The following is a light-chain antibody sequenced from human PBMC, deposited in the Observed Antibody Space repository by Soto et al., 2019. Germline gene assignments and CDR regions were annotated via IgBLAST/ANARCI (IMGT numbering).Light chain of an antibody. CDR2: DAS. J-gene: IGKJ1*01. CDR1: QTISSW. CDR3: QQYGSSPRT. V-gene: IGKV1-5*01. Sequence: DIQMTHSPSTLSGSVGDRVTITCRASQTISSWLAWYQQKPGKAPKLLIYDASTLQSGVPSRFSGSGSGTDFTLTISRLEPEDFAVYYCQQYGSSPRTFGQGTKVDIK.